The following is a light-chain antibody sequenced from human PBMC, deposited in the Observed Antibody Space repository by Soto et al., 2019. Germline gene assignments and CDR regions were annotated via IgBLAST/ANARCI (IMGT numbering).Light chain of an antibody. CDR1: STDVGGYNY. J-gene: IGLJ1*01. Sequence: QSVLTQPASVSGSPGQSITISCTGTSTDVGGYNYVSWYQQHPGKAPKLMIYDVSNRPSGVSNRFSGSKSGNTASLTISGLQAEDEADYYCSSYTSSSTYVFGTETKLTAL. V-gene: IGLV2-14*03. CDR2: DVS. CDR3: SSYTSSSTYV.